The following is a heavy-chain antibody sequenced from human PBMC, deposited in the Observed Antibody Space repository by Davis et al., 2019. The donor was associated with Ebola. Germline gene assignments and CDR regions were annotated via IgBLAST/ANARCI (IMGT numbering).Heavy chain of an antibody. D-gene: IGHD1-26*01. J-gene: IGHJ4*02. CDR2: INTNTGNP. CDR3: TVGGIGGMGDY. Sequence: ASVKVSCKTSGYTFTNYGITWVRQAPGQGLEWMGWINTNTGNPTYAQGFTGRFVFSLDTSVSTAYLQISSLRSEDTAVYYCTVGGIGGMGDYWGQGTLVTVSS. CDR1: GYTFTNYG. V-gene: IGHV7-4-1*02.